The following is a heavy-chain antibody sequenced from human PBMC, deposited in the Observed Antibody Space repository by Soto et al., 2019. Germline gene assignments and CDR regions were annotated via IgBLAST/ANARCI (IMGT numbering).Heavy chain of an antibody. CDR2: IRSKANSYAT. J-gene: IGHJ4*02. D-gene: IGHD6-13*01. Sequence: GGSLRLSCAASGFTFSGSAMHWVRQASGKGLEWVGRIRSKANSYATAYAASVKGRFTISRDDSKNTAYLQMNSLKTEDTAVYYCTTYFRIAAAATGPWFDYWGQGTLVTVSS. V-gene: IGHV3-73*01. CDR1: GFTFSGSA. CDR3: TTYFRIAAAATGPWFDY.